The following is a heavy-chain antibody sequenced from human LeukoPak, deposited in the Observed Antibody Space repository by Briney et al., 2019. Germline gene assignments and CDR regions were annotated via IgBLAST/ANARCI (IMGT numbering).Heavy chain of an antibody. D-gene: IGHD1-26*01. CDR1: GFTFSSYW. CDR3: ASELGIVGGRRNDC. CDR2: INSDGSTT. Sequence: GGSLRLSCAASGFTFSSYWMHWVRQAPGKGLVWVSRINSDGSTTSYADSVKGRFTISRDNAKNSLFLQMNSLRADDTALYYCASELGIVGGRRNDCWGQGALVTVSS. V-gene: IGHV3-74*01. J-gene: IGHJ4*02.